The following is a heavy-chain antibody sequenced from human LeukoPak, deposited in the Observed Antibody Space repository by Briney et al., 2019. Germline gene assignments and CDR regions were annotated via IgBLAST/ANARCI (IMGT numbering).Heavy chain of an antibody. CDR3: ARVIPAGTERYYFDY. CDR1: NASFGPYY. CDR2: VNYRGDG. Sequence: PSETLSLTCDVYNASFGPYYWSWLRQSPGKGLEYIGEVNYRGDGNYNPSLKSRVTISVDTSKNQFSLKLSSVTAADTAVYYCARVIPAGTERYYFDYWGQGTLVTVSS. V-gene: IGHV4-34*09. J-gene: IGHJ4*02. D-gene: IGHD6-19*01.